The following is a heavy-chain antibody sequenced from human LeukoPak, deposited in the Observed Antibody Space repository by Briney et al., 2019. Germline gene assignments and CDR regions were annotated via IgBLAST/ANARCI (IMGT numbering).Heavy chain of an antibody. D-gene: IGHD2-2*01. CDR3: ARDRVVVPAAIGGENYYYMDG. V-gene: IGHV1-69*13. CDR1: GGTFSSYA. CDR2: IIPIFGTA. J-gene: IGHJ6*03. Sequence: SVKVSCKASGGTFSSYAISWVRQAPGQGLEWMRGIIPIFGTANYAQKFQGRVTITADESTSTAYMELSSLRSEDTAVYYCARDRVVVPAAIGGENYYYMDGWGKGTTVTVSS.